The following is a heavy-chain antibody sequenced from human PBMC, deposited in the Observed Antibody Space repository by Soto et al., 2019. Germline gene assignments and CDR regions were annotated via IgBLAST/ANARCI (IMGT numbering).Heavy chain of an antibody. CDR3: ARGRANYVWGSYRHYYFDY. CDR2: INHSGST. CDR1: GGSFSGYY. J-gene: IGHJ4*02. Sequence: SETLSLTCAVYGGSFSGYYWSWIRQPPGKGLEWIGEINHSGSTNYNPSLKSRVTISVDTSKNQFSLKLSSVTAADTAVYYCARGRANYVWGSYRHYYFDYWGQGTLVTVFS. D-gene: IGHD3-16*02. V-gene: IGHV4-34*01.